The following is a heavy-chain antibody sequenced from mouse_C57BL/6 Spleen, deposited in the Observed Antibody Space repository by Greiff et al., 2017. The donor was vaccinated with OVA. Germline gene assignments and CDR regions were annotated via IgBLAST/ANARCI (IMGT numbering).Heavy chain of an antibody. CDR2: INPNNGGT. CDR1: GYTFTDYN. J-gene: IGHJ4*01. D-gene: IGHD2-2*01. V-gene: IGHV1-22*01. Sequence: VQLQQSGPELVKPGASVKMSCKASGYTFTDYNMHWVKQSHGKSLEWIGYINPNNGGTSYNQKFKGKATLTVNKSSSTAYMELRSLTSEESAVYYCARSYGYDVGYAMDYWGQGTSVTVSS. CDR3: ARSYGYDVGYAMDY.